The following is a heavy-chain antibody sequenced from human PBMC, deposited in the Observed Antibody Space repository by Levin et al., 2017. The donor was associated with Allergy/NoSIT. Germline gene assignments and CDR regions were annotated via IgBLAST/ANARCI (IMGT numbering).Heavy chain of an antibody. CDR2: ISYDGSNK. Sequence: PGGSLRLSCAASGFTFSSYAMHWVRQAPGKGLEWVAVISYDGSNKYYADSVKGRFTISRDNSKNTLYLQMNSLRAEDTAVYYCARSGYSSGWYRDYFDYWGQGTLVTVSS. D-gene: IGHD6-19*01. J-gene: IGHJ4*02. CDR1: GFTFSSYA. CDR3: ARSGYSSGWYRDYFDY. V-gene: IGHV3-30-3*01.